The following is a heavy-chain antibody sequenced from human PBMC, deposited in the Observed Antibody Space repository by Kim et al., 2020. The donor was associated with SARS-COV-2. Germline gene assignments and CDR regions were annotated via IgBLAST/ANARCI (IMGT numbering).Heavy chain of an antibody. CDR1: GFTFSSYG. J-gene: IGHJ2*01. CDR2: ISYDGSNK. Sequence: GGSLRLSCAASGFTFSSYGMHWVRQAPGKGLEWVAVISYDGSNKYYADSVKGRFTISRDNSKNTLYLQMNSLRAEDTAVYYCAKDLGRITIFSSWYFDLWGRGTLVTVSS. CDR3: AKDLGRITIFSSWYFDL. D-gene: IGHD3-9*01. V-gene: IGHV3-30*18.